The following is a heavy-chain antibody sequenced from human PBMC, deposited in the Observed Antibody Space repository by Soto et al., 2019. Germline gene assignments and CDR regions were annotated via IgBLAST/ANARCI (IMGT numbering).Heavy chain of an antibody. D-gene: IGHD6-19*01. Sequence: QVQLVQSGAEVQKPGASVKVYCKASGYTFTSYGISWVRQAHGQGLEWMGWISAYNGNTNYAQKLQGRVTMTTDTSTSTAYMALRSLRSDYTAVYYCARVSTEVSSGLDYWCQGTLVTVSA. J-gene: IGHJ4*02. CDR1: GYTFTSYG. CDR3: ARVSTEVSSGLDY. V-gene: IGHV1-18*01. CDR2: ISAYNGNT.